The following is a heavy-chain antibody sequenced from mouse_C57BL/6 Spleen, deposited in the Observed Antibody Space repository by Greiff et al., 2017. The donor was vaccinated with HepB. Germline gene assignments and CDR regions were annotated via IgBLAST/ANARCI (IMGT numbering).Heavy chain of an antibody. CDR3: ARRGGYGSRGFDY. CDR1: GFTFSDYY. V-gene: IGHV5-16*01. J-gene: IGHJ2*01. D-gene: IGHD1-1*01. Sequence: EVKLVESEGGLVQPGSSMKLSCTASGFTFSDYYMAWVRQVPEKGLEWVANINYDGSSTYYLDSLKSRFIISRDNAKNILYLQMSSLKSEDTATYYCARRGGYGSRGFDYWGQGTTLTVSS. CDR2: INYDGSST.